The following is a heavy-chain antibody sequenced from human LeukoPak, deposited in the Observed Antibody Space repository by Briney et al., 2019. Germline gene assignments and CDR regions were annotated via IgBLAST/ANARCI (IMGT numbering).Heavy chain of an antibody. Sequence: VASVKVSCKVSGYTLTELSMHWVRQAPGKGLEWMGGFDPEDGETIYAQKFQGRVTMTEDTSTDTAYTELSSLRSEDTAVYYCATEHYDSSGYYRNPWGQGTLVTVSS. J-gene: IGHJ5*02. CDR1: GYTLTELS. D-gene: IGHD3-22*01. CDR3: ATEHYDSSGYYRNP. V-gene: IGHV1-24*01. CDR2: FDPEDGET.